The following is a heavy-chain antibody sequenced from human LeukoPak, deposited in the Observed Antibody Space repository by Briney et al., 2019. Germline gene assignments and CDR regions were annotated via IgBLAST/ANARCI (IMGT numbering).Heavy chain of an antibody. D-gene: IGHD3-10*01. Sequence: ASVKVSCKVSGYTLTELSMHWVRQAPGKGLEWMGGFDPEDGETIYAQKFQGRVTMTEDTSTDTAYMELSSLRSEDTAVYYCATAVNYYGSGSYDYWGQGTLVTVSS. CDR3: ATAVNYYGSGSYDY. J-gene: IGHJ4*02. CDR1: GYTLTELS. CDR2: FDPEDGET. V-gene: IGHV1-24*01.